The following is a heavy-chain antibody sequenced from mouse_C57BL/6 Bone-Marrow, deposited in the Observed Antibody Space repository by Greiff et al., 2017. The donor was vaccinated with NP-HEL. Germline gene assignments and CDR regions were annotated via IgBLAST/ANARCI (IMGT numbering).Heavy chain of an antibody. J-gene: IGHJ2*01. CDR3: APNCDVGY. CDR1: GYTFTSYW. D-gene: IGHD4-1*01. Sequence: QVQLQQPGAELVKPGASVKLSCKASGYTFTSYWMHWVKQRPGQGLEWIGMINPNSGSTNYNEKFKSKAKLTVDKSSSTAYMQLSSLTSDDSAVYYGAPNCDVGYWGQGTTLTVSS. V-gene: IGHV1-64*01. CDR2: INPNSGST.